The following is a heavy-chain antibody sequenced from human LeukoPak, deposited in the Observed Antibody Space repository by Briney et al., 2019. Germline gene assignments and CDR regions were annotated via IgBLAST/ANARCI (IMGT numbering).Heavy chain of an antibody. V-gene: IGHV4-59*01. J-gene: IGHJ4*02. Sequence: SETLSLTCIVSDDPISNYYWSWIRQPPGKGLEWIGYISYSGSTNYNPSLKSRVTISADTSKKQFSLKLRSVTAADTAVYYCAREIDCSGGSCHEYWGQGILVTVSS. D-gene: IGHD2-15*01. CDR1: DDPISNYY. CDR2: ISYSGST. CDR3: AREIDCSGGSCHEY.